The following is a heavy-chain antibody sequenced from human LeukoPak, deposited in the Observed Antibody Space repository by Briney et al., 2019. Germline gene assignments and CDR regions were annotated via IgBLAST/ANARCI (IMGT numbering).Heavy chain of an antibody. Sequence: GGSLRLSCAASGLTVSSNYMSWVRQAPGKGLEFVSILYSGGNTYYADSMKGRFTISRDNSKNTLYLQMNRLRVEDTALYYCARATLDNWGQGTLVTVSS. V-gene: IGHV3-53*01. CDR1: GLTVSSNY. CDR2: LYSGGNT. J-gene: IGHJ4*02. CDR3: ARATLDN.